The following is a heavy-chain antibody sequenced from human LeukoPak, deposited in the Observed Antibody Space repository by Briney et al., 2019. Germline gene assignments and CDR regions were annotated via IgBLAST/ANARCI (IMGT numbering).Heavy chain of an antibody. CDR2: MNPNSGNT. CDR1: GYTFTSYD. Sequence: ASVKVSCKASGYTFTSYDINWVRQATGQGLEWMGWMNPNSGNTGYAQKFQGRVTMTRNTSISTAYMELSRLRSDDTAVYYCARGGIAVAGPLYWGQGTLVTVSS. D-gene: IGHD6-19*01. CDR3: ARGGIAVAGPLY. V-gene: IGHV1-8*01. J-gene: IGHJ4*02.